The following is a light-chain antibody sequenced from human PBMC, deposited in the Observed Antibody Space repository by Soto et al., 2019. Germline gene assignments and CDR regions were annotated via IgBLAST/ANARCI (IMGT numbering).Light chain of an antibody. CDR2: GNK. Sequence: QSVLTQPPSVSGAPGQRVTISCTGNSSNIGAGHDVHWYQLLPGTAPKLLMYGNKNRPSGVSGRFSGSKSANTASLTISGLKAEDEADYYCASFTTTRTWVFAGATKLTLL. J-gene: IGLJ3*02. V-gene: IGLV1-40*01. CDR1: SSNIGAGHD. CDR3: ASFTTTRTWV.